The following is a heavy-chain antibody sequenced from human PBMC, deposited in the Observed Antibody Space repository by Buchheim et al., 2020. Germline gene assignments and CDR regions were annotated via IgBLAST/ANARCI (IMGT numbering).Heavy chain of an antibody. J-gene: IGHJ6*02. V-gene: IGHV3-23*01. CDR2: ISGSGGST. CDR1: GFTFSSYA. CDR3: AKGLNIFGVEYFYYYGMDV. Sequence: EVQLLESGGGLVQPGGSLRLSCAASGFTFSSYAMSWVRQAPGKGLEWVSGISGSGGSTYSADSVKGRFTISRDNSKNTLSLQVNRLRAEDTAVYYCAKGLNIFGVEYFYYYGMDVWGQGTT. D-gene: IGHD3-3*02.